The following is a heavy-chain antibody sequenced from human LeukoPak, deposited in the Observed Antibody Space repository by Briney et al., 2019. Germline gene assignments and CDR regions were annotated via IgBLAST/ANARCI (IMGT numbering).Heavy chain of an antibody. V-gene: IGHV3-21*01. D-gene: IGHD1-7*01. J-gene: IGHJ5*02. CDR2: ISRTSESI. Sequence: GGSLRLSCAASGFTFSSYSMNWVRQAPGKGLEWVAIISRTSESIFYADSLKGRFTISRDNAKNSLYLQMNGLRAEDTAAYYCARGATDTTRWFDPWGQGTLVIVSS. CDR1: GFTFSSYS. CDR3: ARGATDTTRWFDP.